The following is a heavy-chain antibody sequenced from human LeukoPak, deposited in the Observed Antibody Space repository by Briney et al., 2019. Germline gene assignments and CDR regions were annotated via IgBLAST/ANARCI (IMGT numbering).Heavy chain of an antibody. CDR1: GYSFTSYW. Sequence: RRGESLKISCKGSGYSFTSYWIGWVRQMPGKGLEWMGIIYPGDSNTRYSPSFQGQVTTSADKSVSTAYLQWSSLKASDSAMYYCARRLAASNTFDSWGQGTLVTVSS. J-gene: IGHJ4*02. V-gene: IGHV5-51*01. CDR2: IYPGDSNT. D-gene: IGHD6-13*01. CDR3: ARRLAASNTFDS.